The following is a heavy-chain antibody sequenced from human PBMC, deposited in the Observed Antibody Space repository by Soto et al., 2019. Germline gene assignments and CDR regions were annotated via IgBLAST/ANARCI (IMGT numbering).Heavy chain of an antibody. V-gene: IGHV5-51*01. CDR2: IYPGDSDT. Sequence: PGESLKISCKGSGYSFTSYWIGWVRQMPGKGLEWMGTIYPGDSDTRYSPSFQGQVTITADKSISTAYLQWSSLKASDTAMYYCARHCSGGSCYSGYYYYGMDVWGQGTTVTVSS. D-gene: IGHD2-15*01. CDR1: GYSFTSYW. J-gene: IGHJ6*02. CDR3: ARHCSGGSCYSGYYYYGMDV.